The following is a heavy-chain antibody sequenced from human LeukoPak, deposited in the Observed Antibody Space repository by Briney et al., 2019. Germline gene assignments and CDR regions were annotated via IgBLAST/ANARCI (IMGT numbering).Heavy chain of an antibody. CDR1: GGSISSTNW. D-gene: IGHD2-15*01. Sequence: PSETLSLTCSVSGGSISSTNWWSWVRQPPGKGLEWIGETSHRGSTNYNPSLKSRVTISVDKSKNQFSLKLSSVTAADTAVYYCARNAAHEYYFDYWGQGTLVTGSS. J-gene: IGHJ4*01. CDR3: ARNAAHEYYFDY. V-gene: IGHV4-4*02. CDR2: TSHRGST.